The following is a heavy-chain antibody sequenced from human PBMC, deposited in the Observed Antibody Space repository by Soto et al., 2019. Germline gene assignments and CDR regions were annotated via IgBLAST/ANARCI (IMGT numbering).Heavy chain of an antibody. Sequence: GGSLRLSCGASGFTFSRYWMNWVRQAPGKGLEWVANINQDGGQTYYVDSVKGRFTISRNNAKNFLYLQMDSLRAEDTAVYYCASPPTNFVYDDDTWFDPWGQGTLVTVSS. V-gene: IGHV3-7*01. CDR1: GFTFSRYW. J-gene: IGHJ5*02. D-gene: IGHD4-17*01. CDR2: INQDGGQT. CDR3: ASPPTNFVYDDDTWFDP.